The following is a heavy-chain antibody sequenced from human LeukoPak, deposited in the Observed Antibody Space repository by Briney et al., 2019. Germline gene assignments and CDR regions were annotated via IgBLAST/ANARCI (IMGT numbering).Heavy chain of an antibody. CDR1: GYTFTSYY. D-gene: IGHD3-22*01. J-gene: IGHJ3*02. Sequence: ASVKVSCKASGYTFTSYYIHWVRQAAGRGLEWMGIFNPSGASTTYAQKFQGRVAMTRDTSTSTVYMELSSLRSEDTAVYYCARVKSYYYDTSDKDAFDIWGQGTMVTVSS. CDR3: ARVKSYYYDTSDKDAFDI. CDR2: FNPSGAST. V-gene: IGHV1-46*01.